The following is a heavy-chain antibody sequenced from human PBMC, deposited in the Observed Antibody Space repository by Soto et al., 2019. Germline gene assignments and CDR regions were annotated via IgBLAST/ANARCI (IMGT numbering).Heavy chain of an antibody. CDR3: AKEHKGVPTYDFWSGYYPNDAFDI. D-gene: IGHD3-3*01. CDR1: GFTFSSYA. CDR2: ISGSGGST. Sequence: GGSLRLSCAASGFTFSSYAMSWVRQAPGKGLEWVSAISGSGGSTYYADSVKGRFTISRDNSKNTLYLQMNSLRAEDTAVYYCAKEHKGVPTYDFWSGYYPNDAFDIWGQGTMVTVSS. V-gene: IGHV3-23*01. J-gene: IGHJ3*02.